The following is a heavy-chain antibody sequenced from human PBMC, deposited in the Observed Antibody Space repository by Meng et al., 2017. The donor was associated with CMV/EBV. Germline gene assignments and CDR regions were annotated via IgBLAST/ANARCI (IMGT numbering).Heavy chain of an antibody. V-gene: IGHV1-2*02. J-gene: IGHJ4*02. CDR1: GYTFTRYY. CDR3: ARVTVMLPYAKDFDY. CDR2: IDPNSGAT. Sequence: ASVKVSCKASGYTFTRYYIHWVRQAPGQGLEWMGWIDPNSGATNYAQKFQGRVTMTRDTSISTSYMELSRLKSDDTAVYYCARVTVMLPYAKDFDYWGQGTLVTVSS. D-gene: IGHD2-8*01.